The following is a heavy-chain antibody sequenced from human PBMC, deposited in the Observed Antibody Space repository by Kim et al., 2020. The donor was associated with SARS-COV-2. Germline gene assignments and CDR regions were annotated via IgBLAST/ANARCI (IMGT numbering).Heavy chain of an antibody. J-gene: IGHJ3*02. D-gene: IGHD3-9*01. CDR2: ISYDGSNK. CDR3: ARSELRDFDWVFEGEVWVADGGAFDI. V-gene: IGHV3-30-3*01. CDR1: GFTFSSYA. Sequence: GGSLRLSCAVSGFTFSSYAMHWVRQAPGKGLEWVAVISYDGSNKYYADSVKGRFTISRDNSKNTLYLQMNSLRAEDTAVYYCARSELRDFDWVFEGEVWVADGGAFDIWGQGTMVTVSS.